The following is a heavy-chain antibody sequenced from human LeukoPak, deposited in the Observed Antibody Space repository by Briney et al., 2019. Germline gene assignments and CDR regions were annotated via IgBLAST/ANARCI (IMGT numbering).Heavy chain of an antibody. CDR1: GYTFTSYA. CDR3: ARDKDYGGKGDY. V-gene: IGHV1-69*13. J-gene: IGHJ4*02. D-gene: IGHD4-23*01. Sequence: SVKVSCKASGYTFTSYAMHWVRQAPGQGLEWMGGIIPIFGTANYAQKFQGRVTITADESTSTAYMELSSLRSEDTAVYYCARDKDYGGKGDYWGQGTLVTVSS. CDR2: IIPIFGTA.